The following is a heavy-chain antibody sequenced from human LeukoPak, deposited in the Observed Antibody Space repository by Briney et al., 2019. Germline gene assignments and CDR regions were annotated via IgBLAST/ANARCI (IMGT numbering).Heavy chain of an antibody. V-gene: IGHV1-18*01. CDR1: GYTFTSYG. J-gene: IGHJ4*02. CDR2: ISAYNGNT. Sequence: ASVKVSCKASGYTFTSYGISWVRQAPGQGLEWMGWISAYNGNTNYAQKLQGRVTITADESTSTAYMELSSLRSEDTAVYYCARAGYSSSWSDYWGQGTLVTVSS. D-gene: IGHD6-13*01. CDR3: ARAGYSSSWSDY.